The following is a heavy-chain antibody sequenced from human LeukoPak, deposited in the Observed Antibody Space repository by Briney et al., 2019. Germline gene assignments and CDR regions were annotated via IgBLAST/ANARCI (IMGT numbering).Heavy chain of an antibody. CDR2: ISSSSSYI. Sequence: GGSLRLSCGASGFTFTSAWMNWVRQAPGKGLEWVSSISSSSSYIYYADSVKGRFTISRENAKNSLYLQMNSLRAEDTAVYYCASEGSNNVLRYFEWPVDYWGQGTLVTVSS. CDR3: ASEGSNNVLRYFEWPVDY. CDR1: GFTFTSAW. J-gene: IGHJ4*02. D-gene: IGHD3-9*01. V-gene: IGHV3-21*01.